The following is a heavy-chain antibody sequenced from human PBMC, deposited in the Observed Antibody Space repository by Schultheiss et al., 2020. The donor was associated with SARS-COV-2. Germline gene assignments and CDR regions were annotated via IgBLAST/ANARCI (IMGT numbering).Heavy chain of an antibody. CDR1: GGSISSSNW. V-gene: IGHV4-4*02. D-gene: IGHD2-2*01. Sequence: GSLRLSCAVSGGSISSSNWWSWVRQPPGKGLEWIGEIYHSGSTNYNPSLKSRVTISVDKSKNQFSLKLSSVTAAETAVYYCARVLGYCSSTSCYVFDYWGQGTLVTVSS. CDR2: IYHSGST. CDR3: ARVLGYCSSTSCYVFDY. J-gene: IGHJ4*02.